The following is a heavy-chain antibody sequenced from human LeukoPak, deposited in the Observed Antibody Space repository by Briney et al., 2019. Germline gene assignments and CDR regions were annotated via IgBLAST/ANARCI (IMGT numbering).Heavy chain of an antibody. Sequence: ASVKVSCKASGYTFTSYYMHWVRQAPGQGLEWIGIINPSGGSTSYAQKFQGRVTMTRDTCTSSVYMELSSLRSEDTAVYYRARGRVLLWFGEVYYYYGMDVWGKGTTVTVSS. J-gene: IGHJ6*04. CDR3: ARGRVLLWFGEVYYYYGMDV. CDR2: INPSGGST. V-gene: IGHV1-46*01. CDR1: GYTFTSYY. D-gene: IGHD3-10*01.